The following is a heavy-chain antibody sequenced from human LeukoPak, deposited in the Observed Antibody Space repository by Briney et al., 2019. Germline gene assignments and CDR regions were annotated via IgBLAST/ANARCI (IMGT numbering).Heavy chain of an antibody. J-gene: IGHJ6*02. CDR3: ARDSHDIGSYYYYGMDV. D-gene: IGHD1-1*01. CDR1: GFTFSSYA. CDR2: ISGSGGST. V-gene: IGHV3-23*01. Sequence: GGSLRLSCAASGFTFSSYAMSWVRQAPGKGLEWVSAISGSGGSTYYADSVKGRFTISRDNSKNTLYLQMNSLRAEDTAVYYCARDSHDIGSYYYYGMDVWGXGTTXTVSS.